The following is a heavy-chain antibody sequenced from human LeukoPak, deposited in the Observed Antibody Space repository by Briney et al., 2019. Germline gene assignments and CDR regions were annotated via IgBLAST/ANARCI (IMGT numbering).Heavy chain of an antibody. J-gene: IGHJ4*02. CDR2: ISFDGSDK. CDR3: ARESSWSPDY. Sequence: WVAIISFDGSDKYYADSVKGRFTISRDNTKNTLYLQMNSLRAEDTAVYYCARESSWSPDYWGQGTLVTVSS. V-gene: IGHV3-30*07. D-gene: IGHD6-13*01.